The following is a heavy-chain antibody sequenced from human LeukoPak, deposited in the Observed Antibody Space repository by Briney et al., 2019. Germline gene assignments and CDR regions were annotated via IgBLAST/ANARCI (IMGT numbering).Heavy chain of an antibody. V-gene: IGHV3-48*01. Sequence: GGSLRLSCAASGFTFSSYSMNWVRQAPGKGLEWVSYISSSSSTIYYADSVKGRFTISRDNAKNSLYLQMNSLRAEDTAVYYCAKDLGENGFYFDYWGQGTLVTVSS. CDR2: ISSSSSTI. D-gene: IGHD3-3*01. J-gene: IGHJ4*02. CDR3: AKDLGENGFYFDY. CDR1: GFTFSSYS.